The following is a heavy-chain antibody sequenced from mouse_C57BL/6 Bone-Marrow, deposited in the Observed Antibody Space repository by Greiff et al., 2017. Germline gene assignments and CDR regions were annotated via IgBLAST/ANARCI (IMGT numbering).Heavy chain of an antibody. V-gene: IGHV1-20*01. CDR2: INPYNGDT. CDR1: GYSFTGYF. D-gene: IGHD1-1*01. Sequence: EVQLQQSGPELVKPGASVKISCKASGYSFTGYFMNWVMQSHGKSLEWIGRINPYNGDTFYNQKFKGKATLTVDKSSSTAHMELRSLTSEDSAVYYCARNCGSSLAWFAYWGQGTLVTVSA. J-gene: IGHJ3*01. CDR3: ARNCGSSLAWFAY.